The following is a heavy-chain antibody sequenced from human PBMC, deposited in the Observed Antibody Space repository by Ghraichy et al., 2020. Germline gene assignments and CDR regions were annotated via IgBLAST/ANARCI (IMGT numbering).Heavy chain of an antibody. D-gene: IGHD6-19*01. CDR2: IGGSGHST. CDR1: GFTFSNYA. CDR3: ARGQWLVSGAYWYFDL. Sequence: GGSLRLSCAASGFTFSNYAMSWVRQAPGKGLEWVSTIGGSGHSTYYADSVKGRFTISRDNPKNTLYLQMNSLRAEDTAIYYCARGQWLVSGAYWYFDLWGRGTLVTVSS. J-gene: IGHJ2*01. V-gene: IGHV3-23*01.